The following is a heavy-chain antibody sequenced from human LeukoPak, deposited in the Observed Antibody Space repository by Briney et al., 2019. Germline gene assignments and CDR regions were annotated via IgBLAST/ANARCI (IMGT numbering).Heavy chain of an antibody. D-gene: IGHD1-7*01. CDR1: GFTFSSYA. CDR3: VRDLGTTGDY. V-gene: IGHV3-NL1*01. J-gene: IGHJ4*02. Sequence: GGSLRLSCAASGFTFSSYAMHWVRQAPGKGLEWVSDIYSGGSTSSADSVKGRFTISRDNSKNTLYLQMNSLRAEDTAVYYCVRDLGTTGDYWGQGTLVTVSS. CDR2: IYSGGST.